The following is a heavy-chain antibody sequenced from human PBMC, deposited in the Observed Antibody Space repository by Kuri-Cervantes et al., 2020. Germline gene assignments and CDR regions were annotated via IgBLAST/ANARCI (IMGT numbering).Heavy chain of an antibody. J-gene: IGHJ6*02. CDR3: ARDWDRTTLYYYYGMDV. Sequence: GESLKISCAASGFTFSGSAMHWVRQAPGKGLEWVSAISGSGGSTYYADSVKGRFTISRDNAKNSLYLQMNSLRAEDTAVYYCARDWDRTTLYYYYGMDVCGQGTTVTVSS. CDR1: GFTFSGSA. D-gene: IGHD1-14*01. CDR2: ISGSGGST. V-gene: IGHV3-23*01.